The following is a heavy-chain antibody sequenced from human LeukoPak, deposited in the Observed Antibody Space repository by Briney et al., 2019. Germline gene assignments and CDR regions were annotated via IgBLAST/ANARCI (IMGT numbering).Heavy chain of an antibody. Sequence: SETLSLTCAVYGGSFSGYYWSWIRQPPGKGLEWIGYIYYSGSTYYNPSLKSRVTISVDTSKNQFSLKLSSVTAADTAVYYCARDLASIAARPGDWFDPWGQGTLVTVSS. CDR3: ARDLASIAARPGDWFDP. V-gene: IGHV4-30-4*08. CDR1: GGSFSGYY. CDR2: IYYSGST. J-gene: IGHJ5*02. D-gene: IGHD6-6*01.